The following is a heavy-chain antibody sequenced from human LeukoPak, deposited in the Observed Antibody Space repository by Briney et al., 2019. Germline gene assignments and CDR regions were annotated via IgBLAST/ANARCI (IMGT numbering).Heavy chain of an antibody. CDR3: ASAPTGSNYYDSSGYYYGGLANAFDI. J-gene: IGHJ3*02. D-gene: IGHD3-22*01. CDR2: IYTSGST. Sequence: SETLSLTCTVSGGSISSGSYYWSWIRQPAGKGLEWIGRIYTSGSTKYNPSLKSRVTISVDTSKNQFSLKLSSVTAADTAVYYCASAPTGSNYYDSSGYYYGGLANAFDIWGQGTMVTVSS. V-gene: IGHV4-61*02. CDR1: GGSISSGSYY.